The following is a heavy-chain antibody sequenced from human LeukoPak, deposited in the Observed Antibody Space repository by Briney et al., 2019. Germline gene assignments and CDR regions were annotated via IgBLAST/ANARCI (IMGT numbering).Heavy chain of an antibody. V-gene: IGHV3-74*01. CDR2: INSDGSST. Sequence: PGGSLRLSCAASGFTFSSYWMHWVRQAPGKGLVWVSRINSDGSSTSYADSVKGRLTISRDNAKNTLYLQMNSLRAEDTAVYYCANLYGDYVGYYYGMDVWGQGTTVTVSS. CDR3: ANLYGDYVGYYYGMDV. J-gene: IGHJ6*02. CDR1: GFTFSSYW. D-gene: IGHD4-17*01.